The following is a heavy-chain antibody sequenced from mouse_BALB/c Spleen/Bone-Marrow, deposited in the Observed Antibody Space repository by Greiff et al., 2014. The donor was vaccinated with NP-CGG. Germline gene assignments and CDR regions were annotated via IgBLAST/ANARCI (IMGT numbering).Heavy chain of an antibody. D-gene: IGHD2-1*01. CDR3: ASPYGNYDAMDY. CDR2: IYPGDGDT. CDR1: GYTFTSYW. J-gene: IGHJ4*01. Sequence: QVQLKQSGAELARPGGSVKLSCKASGYTFTSYWLQWGKKRPGQGLQLIGAIYPGDGDTRYTQKFRGKATLTADKSSNTAYMQLSSLTSEDSAVYFCASPYGNYDAMDYWGQGTSVTVSS. V-gene: IGHV1-87*01.